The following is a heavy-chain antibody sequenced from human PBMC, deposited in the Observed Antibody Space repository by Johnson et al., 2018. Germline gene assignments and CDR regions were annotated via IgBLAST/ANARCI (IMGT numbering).Heavy chain of an antibody. CDR2: ISGNGVST. V-gene: IGHV3-23*04. J-gene: IGHJ6*03. Sequence: VQLVQSGGGLVQPGGSLRLSCAASGFSFSTNVMNWVRQTPGKGLEWVSLISGNGVSTSYADSVKGRFTISRDNSKNTLFLQMNSLRAEDTAVYFCARGQWRVPGQRYYMDVWGKGTTVTVSS. CDR3: ARGQWRVPGQRYYMDV. D-gene: IGHD6-19*01. CDR1: GFSFSTNV.